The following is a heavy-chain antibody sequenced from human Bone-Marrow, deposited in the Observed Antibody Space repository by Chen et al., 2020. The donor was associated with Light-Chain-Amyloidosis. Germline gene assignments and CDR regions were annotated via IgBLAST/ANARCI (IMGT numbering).Heavy chain of an antibody. CDR2: ISYDGTYT. CDR3: VTKSRHYYPTGTYYDPFEI. D-gene: IGHD3-10*01. Sequence: QVQLVESGGGVVQPGRSLRLSCAASGFTFKDYAMHWVRLTPGKGPEWVAVISYDGTYTYDADAVKGRFTISRDTSKNTVYLEMNSLRVEDTAIYYCVTKSRHYYPTGTYYDPFEIWGRGTVVAVSS. V-gene: IGHV3-30*04. J-gene: IGHJ3*02. CDR1: GFTFKDYA.